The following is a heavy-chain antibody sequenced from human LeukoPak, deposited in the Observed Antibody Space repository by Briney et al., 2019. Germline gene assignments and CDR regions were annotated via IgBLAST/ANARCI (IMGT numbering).Heavy chain of an antibody. D-gene: IGHD2-21*02. Sequence: PGGSLRLSCAASGFTFSDYYMSWIRQAPGKGLEWVSYISSSGSTIYYADSVKGRFTISRDNAKNSLYLQMNGLRAEDTAVYYCARDAGGDYVDAFDIWGQGTMVTVSS. CDR2: ISSSGSTI. V-gene: IGHV3-11*04. CDR3: ARDAGGDYVDAFDI. CDR1: GFTFSDYY. J-gene: IGHJ3*02.